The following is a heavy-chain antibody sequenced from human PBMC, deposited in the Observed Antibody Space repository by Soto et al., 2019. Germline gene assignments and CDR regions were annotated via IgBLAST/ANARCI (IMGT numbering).Heavy chain of an antibody. CDR2: INDSGST. CDR1: GGSFSGYY. J-gene: IGHJ5*02. Sequence: QVQLQQWGAGLLKPSETLSLTCAVYGGSFSGYYWSWIRQPPGKGLEWIGEINDSGSTNYNPSLKSRVTISVDTSKNQFSLKLSSVTAADTAVYYCARGAGGYCSSTSCYEKNWFDPWGQGTLVTVSS. V-gene: IGHV4-34*01. CDR3: ARGAGGYCSSTSCYEKNWFDP. D-gene: IGHD2-2*01.